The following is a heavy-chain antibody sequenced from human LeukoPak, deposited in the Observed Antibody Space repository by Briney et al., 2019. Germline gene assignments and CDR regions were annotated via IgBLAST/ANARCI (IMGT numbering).Heavy chain of an antibody. V-gene: IGHV5-51*01. D-gene: IGHD3-9*01. CDR2: IYPGDSDT. CDR3: ARRILTGYGYDAFDI. CDR1: GYSSTSYW. J-gene: IGHJ3*02. Sequence: GESLKISCKGSGYSSTSYWIGWVRQMPGKGLEWMGIIYPGDSDTRYSPSFQGQVTISADKSISTAYLQWSSLKASDTAMYYCARRILTGYGYDAFDIWGQGTMVTVSS.